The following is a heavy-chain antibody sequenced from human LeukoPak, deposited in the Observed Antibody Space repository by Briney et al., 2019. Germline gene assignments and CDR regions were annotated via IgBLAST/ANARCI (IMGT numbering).Heavy chain of an antibody. CDR2: ISSSSSYI. Sequence: GGTLRLSCAASGFTFSSSGMSWVRQAPGKGLEWVSSISSSSSYIYYADSVKGRFTISRDNAKNSLYLQMDSLRAEDTAMYYCARLPGRSSSSDYWGQGTLVTVSS. CDR1: GFTFSSSG. J-gene: IGHJ4*02. V-gene: IGHV3-21*01. CDR3: ARLPGRSSSSDY. D-gene: IGHD6-6*01.